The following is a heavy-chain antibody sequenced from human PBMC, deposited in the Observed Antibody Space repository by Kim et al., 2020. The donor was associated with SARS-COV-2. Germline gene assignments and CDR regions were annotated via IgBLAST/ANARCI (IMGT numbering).Heavy chain of an antibody. Sequence: GGSLRLSCAASGFTFSSYVMNWVRQAPGKGLEWVSIISGSGGSAYYADSVKGRFTISRDNSKNRIDLQMNSLRADDTAVYYCAGGSDWYGPFEYGGQGTLVTVSS. CDR1: GFTFSSYV. D-gene: IGHD2-21*01. CDR2: ISGSGGSA. J-gene: IGHJ4*02. CDR3: AGGSDWYGPFEY. V-gene: IGHV3-23*01.